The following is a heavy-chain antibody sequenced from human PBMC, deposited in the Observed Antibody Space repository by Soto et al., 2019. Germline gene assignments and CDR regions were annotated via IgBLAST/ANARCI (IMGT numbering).Heavy chain of an antibody. CDR3: ARAASGDYYYYYGMDV. D-gene: IGHD3-10*01. Sequence: SVKVSCKASGGTFSSYAISWVRQAPGQGLEWMGGIIPIFGTANYAQKFQGRVTITADESTSTAYMELSSLRSEDTAVYYCARAASGDYYYYYGMDVWGQGTTVTVSS. V-gene: IGHV1-69*13. CDR2: IIPIFGTA. CDR1: GGTFSSYA. J-gene: IGHJ6*02.